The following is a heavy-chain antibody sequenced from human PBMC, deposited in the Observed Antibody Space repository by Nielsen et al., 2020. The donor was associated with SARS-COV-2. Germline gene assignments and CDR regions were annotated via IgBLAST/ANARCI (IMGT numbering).Heavy chain of an antibody. CDR1: GFTFSSYA. Sequence: GESLKISCSASGFTFSSYAMHWVRQAPGKGLEYVSAISSNGGSTYYADSVKGRFTISRDNAKNSLYLQMNSLRDEDTAVYYCARDGPLVDLPTGTYDYYGMDVWGQGTTVTVSS. CDR3: ARDGPLVDLPTGTYDYYGMDV. D-gene: IGHD1-1*01. CDR2: ISSNGGST. V-gene: IGHV3-64*04. J-gene: IGHJ6*02.